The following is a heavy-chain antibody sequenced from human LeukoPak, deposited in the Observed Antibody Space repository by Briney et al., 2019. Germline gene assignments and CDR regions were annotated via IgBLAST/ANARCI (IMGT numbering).Heavy chain of an antibody. CDR1: GYTFTSYG. CDR3: ARDITHTAGTPGY. CDR2: ISAYNGNT. V-gene: IGHV1-18*01. J-gene: IGHJ4*02. Sequence: ASVKVSCKASGYTFTSYGISWVRQAPGQGLEWMGWISAYNGNTNYAQKLQGRVTMTTDPSTSTDYMELRSLRSDDTAVYYCARDITHTAGTPGYWGQGTLVTVSS. D-gene: IGHD2-15*01.